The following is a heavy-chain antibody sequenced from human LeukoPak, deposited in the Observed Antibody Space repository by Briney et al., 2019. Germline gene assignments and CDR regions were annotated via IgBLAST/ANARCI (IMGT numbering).Heavy chain of an antibody. Sequence: PGGSLRLSCAASGFAFNFYAMTWVREAPGKRQQWVSNINASGGNKYYADSVKGRFTISRDNSKNTLYLQMNSLRAEDTAVYYCARDYLEQQPSGYFDYWGQGTLVTASS. CDR1: GFAFNFYA. CDR3: ARDYLEQQPSGYFDY. J-gene: IGHJ4*02. D-gene: IGHD6-13*01. CDR2: INASGGNK. V-gene: IGHV3-23*01.